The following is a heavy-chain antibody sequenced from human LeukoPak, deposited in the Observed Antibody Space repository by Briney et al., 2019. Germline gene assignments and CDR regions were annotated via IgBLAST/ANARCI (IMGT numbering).Heavy chain of an antibody. V-gene: IGHV1-69*04. CDR3: ARDPREDYYVSSGAFDI. D-gene: IGHD3-22*01. CDR1: GGTFSSYA. Sequence: SVKVSCKASGGTFSSYAISWVRQAPGQGPEWMGRIIPILGIANYAQKFQGRVTIPADTSTSTAYMVLSRLSSEDTAVYCCARDPREDYYVSSGAFDIWGQGTMVTVSS. CDR2: IIPILGIA. J-gene: IGHJ3*02.